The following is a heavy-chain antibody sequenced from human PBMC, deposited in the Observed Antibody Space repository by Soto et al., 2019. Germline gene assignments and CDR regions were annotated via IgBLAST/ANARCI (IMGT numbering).Heavy chain of an antibody. D-gene: IGHD3-3*01. J-gene: IGHJ3*02. CDR1: GGTFSSYA. CDR2: IIPIFGTA. V-gene: IGHV1-69*13. CDR3: AIETAKGDYDFWSGYRANTFDI. Sequence: SVKVSCKASGGTFSSYAISWVRQAPGQGLEWMGGIIPIFGTANYAQKFQGRVTITADESTSTAYMELSSLRSEDTAVYYCAIETAKGDYDFWSGYRANTFDIWGQGTMVTVSS.